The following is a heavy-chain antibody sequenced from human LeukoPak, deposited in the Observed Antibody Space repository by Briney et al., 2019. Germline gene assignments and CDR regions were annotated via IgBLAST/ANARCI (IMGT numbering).Heavy chain of an antibody. V-gene: IGHV3-23*01. CDR2: ISNNGGYT. D-gene: IGHD3-3*01. Sequence: RPGGSLRLSCAASGFTFSSSAMSWVRQAPGKGLEWVSAISNNGGYTYYADSVKGRFTISRDNSKNTLYLQMNSLRAEDTAVYYCAKVFWSGFTPDAFDIWGQGTMVTVSS. CDR1: GFTFSSSA. J-gene: IGHJ3*02. CDR3: AKVFWSGFTPDAFDI.